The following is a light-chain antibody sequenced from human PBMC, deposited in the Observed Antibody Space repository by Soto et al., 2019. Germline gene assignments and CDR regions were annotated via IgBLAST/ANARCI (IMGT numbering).Light chain of an antibody. CDR1: TSNIGNNY. J-gene: IGLJ2*01. CDR2: RNN. V-gene: IGLV1-47*01. CDR3: AAWDDSLRGVL. Sequence: QAVVTQPPSASGTPGQRVTISCSGSTSNIGNNYGYWYQQLPGTAPKLLIYRNNQRPSGVPDRFSGSKSGTSASLAISGLRSEDEADYYCAAWDDSLRGVLFGGGTKLTVL.